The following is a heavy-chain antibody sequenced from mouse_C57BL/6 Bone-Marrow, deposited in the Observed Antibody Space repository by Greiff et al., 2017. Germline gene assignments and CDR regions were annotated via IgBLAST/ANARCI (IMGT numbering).Heavy chain of an antibody. D-gene: IGHD1-1*01. CDR3: ARSYYGSSDAMDY. CDR2: IYPGSGST. J-gene: IGHJ4*01. CDR1: GYTFTSYW. Sequence: VQLQQPGAELVKPGASVKMSCKASGYTFTSYWITWVKQRPGQGLEWIGDIYPGSGSTNYNEKFKSKATLTVDTSSSTAYMQLSSLTSEDSAVYYGARSYYGSSDAMDYWGQGTSVTVSS. V-gene: IGHV1-55*01.